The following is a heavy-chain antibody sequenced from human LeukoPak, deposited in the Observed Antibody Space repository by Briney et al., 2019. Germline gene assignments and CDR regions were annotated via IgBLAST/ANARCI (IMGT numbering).Heavy chain of an antibody. CDR1: GGSISSSSYY. J-gene: IGHJ4*02. V-gene: IGHV4-39*07. D-gene: IGHD6-13*01. CDR3: ARTQHLGGGSNFGY. Sequence: SETLSLSCTVSGGSISSSSYYWGWVRQPPGKGLEWIGSIYYSGSTYYNPSLKSRVTISVDTSKNQCSLKLSSVTAADTAVYYCARTQHLGGGSNFGYWGQGTLVTVSS. CDR2: IYYSGST.